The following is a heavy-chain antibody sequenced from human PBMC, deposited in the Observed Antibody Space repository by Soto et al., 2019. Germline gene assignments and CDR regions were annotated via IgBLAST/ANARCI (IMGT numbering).Heavy chain of an antibody. J-gene: IGHJ5*02. CDR2: IGTAGDT. V-gene: IGHV3-13*01. CDR1: GFTFSSYD. D-gene: IGHD2-15*01. Sequence: PGGSLRLSCAASGFTFSSYDMHWVRQATGKGLEWVSAIGTAGDTYYPGSVKGRFTISRENAKNSLYLQMNSLRAGDTAVYYCAREPGGYCSGGSCLVGNNWFDPWGQGTLVTVSS. CDR3: AREPGGYCSGGSCLVGNNWFDP.